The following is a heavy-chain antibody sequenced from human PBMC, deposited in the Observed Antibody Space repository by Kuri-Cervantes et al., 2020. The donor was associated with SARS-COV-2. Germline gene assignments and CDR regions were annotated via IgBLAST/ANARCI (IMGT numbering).Heavy chain of an antibody. CDR2: IYYSGSA. CDR1: GDSISSGDYY. Sequence: GSLRLSCTVSGDSISSGDYYWSWIRQPPGKGLEWIGYIYYSGSANYNPSLKSRVTISVDTAKNHFSLKLNSVTAADTAVYYCARGGLELQPGYFRHWGQGTLVTVSS. D-gene: IGHD1-7*01. J-gene: IGHJ1*01. V-gene: IGHV4-61*08. CDR3: ARGGLELQPGYFRH.